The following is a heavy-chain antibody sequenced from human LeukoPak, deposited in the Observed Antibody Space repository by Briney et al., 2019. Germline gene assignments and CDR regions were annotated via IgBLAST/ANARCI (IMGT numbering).Heavy chain of an antibody. V-gene: IGHV4-39*01. CDR3: ARHEWGITNAFDI. D-gene: IGHD1-14*01. Sequence: SETLSLTCAVYGGSFSSSDYYWGWIRQPPGKGLEWIGSIYYSGTTYYNPSLKSRVAISVDTSKKQFSLKLRSVTAADTAVYYCARHEWGITNAFDIWGQGTMVTVSS. CDR1: GGSFSSSDYY. J-gene: IGHJ3*02. CDR2: IYYSGTT.